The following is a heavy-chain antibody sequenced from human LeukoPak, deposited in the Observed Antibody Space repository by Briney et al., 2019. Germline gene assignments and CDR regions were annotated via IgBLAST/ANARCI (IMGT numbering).Heavy chain of an antibody. CDR2: IYYSGST. CDR3: ARGGGYYYVNFDY. V-gene: IGHV4-59*01. D-gene: IGHD3-22*01. Sequence: SETLSLTCTVSGGSISSYYWSWIRQPPGKGLEWIGYIYYSGSTNYNPSLKSRVTISVDTSKNQFSLKLSSVTAADTAVYYCARGGGYYYVNFDYWGQGTLVTVSS. CDR1: GGSISSYY. J-gene: IGHJ4*02.